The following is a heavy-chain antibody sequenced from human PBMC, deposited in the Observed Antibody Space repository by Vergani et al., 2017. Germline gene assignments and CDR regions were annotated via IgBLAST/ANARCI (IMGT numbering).Heavy chain of an antibody. CDR1: GFTLSNYD. D-gene: IGHD3-16*01. CDR3: AKHFRGWGIDY. Sequence: QVQLVESGGGVVQRGGSLRLSCATSGFTLSNYDMQWIRQGQGKGLEFVAFIQFDGSNQYYADSVKGRFTLSRDFSKNTLYLQMNSLRTDDTATYYFAKHFRGWGIDYWGQGTQVIVSS. J-gene: IGHJ4*02. V-gene: IGHV3-30*02. CDR2: IQFDGSNQ.